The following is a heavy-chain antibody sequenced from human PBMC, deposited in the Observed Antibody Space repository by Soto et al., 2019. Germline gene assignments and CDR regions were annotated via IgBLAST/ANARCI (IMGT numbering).Heavy chain of an antibody. CDR1: GFIFSNYA. J-gene: IGHJ5*02. V-gene: IGHV3-23*01. CDR3: SRDERIAVAGTDT. CDR2: ISGPGVST. Sequence: EVQLLESGGGLVQPGGSLRLSCEASGFIFSNYAMTWVRQAAGKGLEWVSSISGPGVSTYYADSVQGRFTISRDNSKNTLVLKMHSLRADYTALYFCSRDERIAVAGTDTCGQGILVTVTS. D-gene: IGHD6-19*01.